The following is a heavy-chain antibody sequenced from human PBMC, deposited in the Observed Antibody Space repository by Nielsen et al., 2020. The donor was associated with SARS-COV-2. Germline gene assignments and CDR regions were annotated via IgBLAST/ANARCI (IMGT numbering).Heavy chain of an antibody. CDR1: GFTFSSSW. CDR3: AREMGGSSRHFDY. D-gene: IGHD6-13*01. CDR2: IGSDESIT. V-gene: IGHV3-74*01. Sequence: GGSLRLSCAASGFTFSSSWMHWVRQAPGKGLVWVSRIGSDESITNYVDSVKGRFTISRDNAKNTLYLQMNSLRAEGTAVYYCAREMGGSSRHFDYWGQGTLVTVSS. J-gene: IGHJ4*02.